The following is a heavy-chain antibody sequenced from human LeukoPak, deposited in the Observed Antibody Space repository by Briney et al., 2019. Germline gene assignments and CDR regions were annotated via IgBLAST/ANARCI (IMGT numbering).Heavy chain of an antibody. CDR1: GGSISSSSYY. CDR3: ASQLTAAGTSLYFDP. CDR2: IYYSGSI. D-gene: IGHD6-13*01. J-gene: IGHJ4*02. Sequence: SETLSLTCTVSGGSISSSSYYWGWIRQPPGKGLEWIGSIYYSGSIYYNPSLKSRVTISVDTSKNQFSLKLSSVTAADTAVYYCASQLTAAGTSLYFDPWGQGTLVTVSS. V-gene: IGHV4-39*07.